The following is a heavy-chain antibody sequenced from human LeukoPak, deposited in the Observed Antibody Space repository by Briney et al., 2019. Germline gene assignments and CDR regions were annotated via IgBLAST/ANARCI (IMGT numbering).Heavy chain of an antibody. CDR1: GGSISSSSYY. CDR2: IYYSGST. D-gene: IGHD2-21*01. V-gene: IGHV4-39*01. CDR3: ARLSEIAIMGAFDY. J-gene: IGHJ4*02. Sequence: PSETLSLTCTVSGGSISSSSYYWGWIRQPPGKGLEWIGSIYYSGSTYYNPSLKSRVTISVDTSKNQFSLKLSSVTAADTAVYYCARLSEIAIMGAFDYWGQGTLVTVSS.